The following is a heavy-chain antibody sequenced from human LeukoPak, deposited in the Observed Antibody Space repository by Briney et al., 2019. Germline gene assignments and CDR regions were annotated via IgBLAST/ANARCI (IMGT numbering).Heavy chain of an antibody. CDR1: GYTFTSYG. CDR2: ISAYNGNT. Sequence: ASVKVSCKASGYTFTSYGISWVRQAPGQGLEWMGWISAYNGNTNYAQKLQGRVTITADESTSTAYMELSSLRSEDTAVYYCARGNEYYFDYWGQGTLVTVSS. V-gene: IGHV1-18*01. CDR3: ARGNEYYFDY. J-gene: IGHJ4*02.